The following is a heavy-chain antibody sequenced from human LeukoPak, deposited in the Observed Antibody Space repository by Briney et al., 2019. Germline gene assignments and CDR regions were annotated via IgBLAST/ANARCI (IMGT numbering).Heavy chain of an antibody. Sequence: PSETLSLTCTVSGGSISSHYWSWIRQPPGKGLEWIGYIYYSGSTNYNPSLKSRVTISVDTSKNQFSLKLSSVTAADTAVYYCARHADYDILTWPDYWGQGTLVTVPS. J-gene: IGHJ4*02. CDR3: ARHADYDILTWPDY. D-gene: IGHD3-9*01. CDR2: IYYSGST. CDR1: GGSISSHY. V-gene: IGHV4-59*08.